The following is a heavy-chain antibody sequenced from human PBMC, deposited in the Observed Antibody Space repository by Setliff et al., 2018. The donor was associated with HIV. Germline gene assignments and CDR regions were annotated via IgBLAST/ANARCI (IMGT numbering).Heavy chain of an antibody. CDR2: IKQDGSEK. Sequence: GGSLRLSCAASGFTFSTYSMTWARQAPEKGLEWVANIKQDGSEKYYADSVKGRFTISRDNSKNTLYLQMNSLRAEDTAVYYCAKEITMVRGVINWYFDLWGRGTLVTVSS. J-gene: IGHJ2*01. CDR3: AKEITMVRGVINWYFDL. V-gene: IGHV3-7*03. CDR1: GFTFSTYS. D-gene: IGHD3-10*01.